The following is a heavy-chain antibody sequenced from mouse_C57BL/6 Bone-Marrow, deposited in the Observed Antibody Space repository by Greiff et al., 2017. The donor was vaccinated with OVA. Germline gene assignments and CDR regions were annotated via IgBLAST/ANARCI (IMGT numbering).Heavy chain of an antibody. D-gene: IGHD2-3*01. CDR3: ASSRWLLREYFDV. CDR2: IDPSDSYT. J-gene: IGHJ1*03. CDR1: GYTFTSYW. Sequence: QVQLQQPGAELVMPGASVKLSCKASGYTFTSYWMHWVKQRPGQGLEWIGEIDPSDSYTNYNQKFKGKSTLTVDKSSSTAYMQLSSLTSEDSAVYYCASSRWLLREYFDVWGTGTTVTVSS. V-gene: IGHV1-69*01.